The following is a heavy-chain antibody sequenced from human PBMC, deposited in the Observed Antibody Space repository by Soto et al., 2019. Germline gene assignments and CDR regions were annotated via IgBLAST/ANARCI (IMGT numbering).Heavy chain of an antibody. CDR2: IIPIFGTA. V-gene: IGHV1-69*13. CDR1: GGTFSSYA. Sequence: SVKVSCKPSGGTFSSYAISWVRQAPGQGLEWMGGIIPIFGTANYTQKFQGRVTLTADESTSTAYMELSSLRSEDTAVYYCARGREEYSSSSGEYYFDYWGQGTLVTVSS. J-gene: IGHJ4*02. D-gene: IGHD6-6*01. CDR3: ARGREEYSSSSGEYYFDY.